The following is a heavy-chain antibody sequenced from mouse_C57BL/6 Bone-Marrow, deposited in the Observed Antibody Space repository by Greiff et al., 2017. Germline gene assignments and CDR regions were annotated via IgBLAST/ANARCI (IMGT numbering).Heavy chain of an antibody. D-gene: IGHD1-1*01. CDR2: IDSANGNT. Sequence: EVQRVESVAELVRPGASVKLSCTASGFNIKNTYMHWVKQRPEQGLEWIGRIDSANGNTKYAPKFPGKATVTADTSSNTAYLQLSSLTSEDTAIYYCARGYGSRAWFAYWGRGTLVTVSA. CDR3: ARGYGSRAWFAY. CDR1: GFNIKNTY. J-gene: IGHJ3*01. V-gene: IGHV14-3*01.